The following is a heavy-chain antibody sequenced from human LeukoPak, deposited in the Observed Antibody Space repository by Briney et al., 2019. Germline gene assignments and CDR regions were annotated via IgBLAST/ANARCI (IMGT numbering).Heavy chain of an antibody. CDR1: GYTFNGYY. D-gene: IGHD3-10*01. CDR3: ARNLWFGESTDSFNI. CDR2: INPNSSGI. J-gene: IGHJ3*02. Sequence: GASVKVSCKASGYTFNGYYMHWVRQAPGQGLEWMGWINPNSSGINYAQDFQGRVTLTRDTSISTAYMELSRLRSDDTAMYYCARNLWFGESTDSFNIWGQGTMVTVSS. V-gene: IGHV1-2*02.